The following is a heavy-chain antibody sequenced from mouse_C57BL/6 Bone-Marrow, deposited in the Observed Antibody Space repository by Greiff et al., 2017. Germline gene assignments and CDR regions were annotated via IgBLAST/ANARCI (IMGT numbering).Heavy chain of an antibody. Sequence: EVKVVESGAELVRPGASVKLSCTASGFNIKDDYMHWVKQRPEQGLEWIGWIDPENGDTEYASKFQGKATITADTSSNTAYLQLSSLTSEDTAVYYCTTGYYGSPWYFDVWGTGTTVTVSS. V-gene: IGHV14-4*01. CDR3: TTGYYGSPWYFDV. J-gene: IGHJ1*03. CDR1: GFNIKDDY. D-gene: IGHD1-1*01. CDR2: IDPENGDT.